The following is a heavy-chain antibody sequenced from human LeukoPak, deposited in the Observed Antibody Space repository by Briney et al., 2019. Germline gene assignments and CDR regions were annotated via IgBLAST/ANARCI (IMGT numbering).Heavy chain of an antibody. V-gene: IGHV4-39*01. D-gene: IGHD4-23*01. CDR2: IYYSGST. J-gene: IGHJ4*02. Sequence: SETLSLTCTVSGGSISSSSYYWGWIRQPPGKGLEWIGSIYYSGSTYYNPSLKSRVTISVDTSKNQFSLKLSSVTAADTAVYYCGRNRPGGYYFDLWGQGTL. CDR3: GRNRPGGYYFDL. CDR1: GGSISSSSYY.